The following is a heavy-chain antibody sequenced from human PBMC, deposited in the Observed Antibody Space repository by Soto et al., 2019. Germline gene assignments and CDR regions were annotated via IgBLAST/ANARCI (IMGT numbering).Heavy chain of an antibody. D-gene: IGHD2-21*02. Sequence: QVQLQESGPGLVKPSQTLSLTCTVSGGSISSGDYYWSWVRQHPGKGLEWIGYRSYSGSTYYNPSLKSRVTIGVDSSRNQFSPRLSSVTAADTAVYYCAIDGGLAYCGGDCLDNCFDLWGQGTLVTVSS. V-gene: IGHV4-31*03. CDR2: RSYSGST. J-gene: IGHJ5*02. CDR3: AIDGGLAYCGGDCLDNCFDL. CDR1: GGSISSGDYY.